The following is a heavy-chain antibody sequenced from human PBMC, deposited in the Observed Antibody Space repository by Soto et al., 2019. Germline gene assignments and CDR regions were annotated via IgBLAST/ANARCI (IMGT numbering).Heavy chain of an antibody. CDR1: GFTFSSYA. V-gene: IGHV3-64*04. CDR3: ARVRPYYYYYMDV. Sequence: PGGSLRLSCSASGFTFSSYAMHWVRQAPGKGLEYVSAISSNGGSTYYADSVKGRFTISRENAKNSSYLQMNSLRAGDTAVYYCARVRPYYYYYMDVWGKGTTVTVSS. CDR2: ISSNGGST. J-gene: IGHJ6*03.